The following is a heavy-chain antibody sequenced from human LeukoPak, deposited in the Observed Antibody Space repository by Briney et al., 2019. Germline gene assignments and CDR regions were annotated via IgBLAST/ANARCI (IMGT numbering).Heavy chain of an antibody. V-gene: IGHV3-7*01. CDR3: ARDHAYRADY. J-gene: IGHJ4*02. CDR1: GFTFSDDW. Sequence: GGSLRLSCAASGFTFSDDWRCWVRQAPGKGLQWVANINQDGSKKYYADSLKGRFTISRDNAKNSLYLQMSSLRAEDTAVYYCARDHAYRADYWGQGALVAVSS. CDR2: INQDGSKK. D-gene: IGHD2-2*01.